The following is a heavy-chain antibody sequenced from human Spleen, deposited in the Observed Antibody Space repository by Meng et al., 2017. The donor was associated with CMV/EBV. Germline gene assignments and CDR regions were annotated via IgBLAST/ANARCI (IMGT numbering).Heavy chain of an antibody. J-gene: IGHJ4*02. D-gene: IGHD3-22*01. V-gene: IGHV1-18*01. CDR1: YTITGYD. Sequence: YTITGYDISWVRQAPGQGLEWIGWSSVYNGNTKYIQTLQNRVTMTTDTSTGTAYMELRSLRSDDTAVYYCARDPPHYYDSGGYHADYWGQGTLVTVSS. CDR2: SSVYNGNT. CDR3: ARDPPHYYDSGGYHADY.